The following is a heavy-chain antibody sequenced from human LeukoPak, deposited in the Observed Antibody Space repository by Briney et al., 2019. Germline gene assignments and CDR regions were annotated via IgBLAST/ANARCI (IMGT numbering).Heavy chain of an antibody. V-gene: IGHV4-59*12. J-gene: IGHJ4*02. CDR2: IYHSGST. CDR1: GGSISSYY. Sequence: SETLSLTCTVSGGSISSYYWSWIRQPPGKGLEWIGSIYHSGSTKYNPSLRGRITMSVDMSKKLFSLKLNSVTAADTAVYYCARGDGYTYSLDYWGQGTLVTVSS. D-gene: IGHD5-24*01. CDR3: ARGDGYTYSLDY.